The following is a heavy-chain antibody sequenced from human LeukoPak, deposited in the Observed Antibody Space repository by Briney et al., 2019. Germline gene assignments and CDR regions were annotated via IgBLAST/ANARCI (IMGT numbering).Heavy chain of an antibody. V-gene: IGHV3-11*01. CDR2: ISNSDSSI. J-gene: IGHJ5*02. D-gene: IGHD2-15*01. Sequence: GGSLRLSCAASGFIFSDYYMSWIRQAPGKGLEWVSYISNSDSSINYADSVKGRFTISRDNAKNSLFLHMNSLRAEDTAIYYCARVRYCNIGSCRADPRGQGTLVTVSS. CDR3: ARVRYCNIGSCRADP. CDR1: GFIFSDYY.